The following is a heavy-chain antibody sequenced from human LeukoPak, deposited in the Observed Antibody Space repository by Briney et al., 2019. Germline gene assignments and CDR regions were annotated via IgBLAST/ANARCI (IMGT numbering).Heavy chain of an antibody. Sequence: ASVKVSCKASGYTFTSYGISWVRQAPGQGLEWMGWISAYNGNTNYAQKLQGRVTMTTDTSTSTAYMELRSLRSDDTAVYYCARNMYYDFWSGYFNYYYYMDVWGKGTTVTVSS. CDR2: ISAYNGNT. CDR3: ARNMYYDFWSGYFNYYYYMDV. J-gene: IGHJ6*03. V-gene: IGHV1-18*01. CDR1: GYTFTSYG. D-gene: IGHD3-3*01.